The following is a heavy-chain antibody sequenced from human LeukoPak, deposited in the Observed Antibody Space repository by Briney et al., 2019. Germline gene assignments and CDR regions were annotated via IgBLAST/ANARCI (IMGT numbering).Heavy chain of an antibody. CDR3: AKEHIVVVPAAIPHFDY. CDR1: GFTFSSYA. CDR2: ISGSGGST. Sequence: PGGSLRLSCAASGFTFSSYAMSSVRQAPGKGLEWVSAISGSGGSTYYADSVKGRFTISRDNSKNTLYLQMNSLRAEDTAVYYCAKEHIVVVPAAIPHFDYWGQGTLVTVSS. V-gene: IGHV3-23*01. J-gene: IGHJ4*02. D-gene: IGHD2-2*01.